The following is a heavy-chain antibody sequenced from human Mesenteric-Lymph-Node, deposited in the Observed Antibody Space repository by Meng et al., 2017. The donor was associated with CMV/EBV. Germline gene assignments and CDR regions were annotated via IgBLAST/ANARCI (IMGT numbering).Heavy chain of an antibody. CDR2: IKQDGSEK. V-gene: IGHV3-7*01. Sequence: ESLKISCAASGFTFSSHWMSWVRQAPGKGLEWVANIKQDGSEKYYVDSVKGRFTISRDNAKNSLYLQMNSLRAEDTAVYYCAREGGRFWGQGTLVTVSS. CDR1: GFTFSSHW. J-gene: IGHJ4*02. D-gene: IGHD2-15*01. CDR3: AREGGRF.